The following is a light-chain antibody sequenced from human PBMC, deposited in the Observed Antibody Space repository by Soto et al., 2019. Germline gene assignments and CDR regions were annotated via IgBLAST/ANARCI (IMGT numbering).Light chain of an antibody. CDR1: QSVSNSF. CDR3: QQYRSSPRP. CDR2: GAS. J-gene: IGKJ2*01. V-gene: IGKV3-20*01. Sequence: EIVLTQSPGTLSLSPGERATLSCRASQSVSNSFLAWYPQKPGQAPRHLIYGASSRATGIPDRFSGSGSGTDFTITISSLEPEDFAVYYCQQYRSSPRPFGQGTKLEIK.